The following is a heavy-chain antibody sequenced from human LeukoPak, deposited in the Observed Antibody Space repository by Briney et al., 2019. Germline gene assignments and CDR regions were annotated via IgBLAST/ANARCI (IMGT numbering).Heavy chain of an antibody. D-gene: IGHD3-9*01. CDR1: GGTFSSYA. V-gene: IGHV1-69*01. J-gene: IGHJ4*02. Sequence: SVKVSCKASGGTFSSYAISWVRQAPGQGLEWMGGIIPIFGTANYAQKFQGRVTITADESTSTAYMELSSLGSEDTAVYYCARGLTYYDILTGYYNFDYWGQGTLVTVSS. CDR2: IIPIFGTA. CDR3: ARGLTYYDILTGYYNFDY.